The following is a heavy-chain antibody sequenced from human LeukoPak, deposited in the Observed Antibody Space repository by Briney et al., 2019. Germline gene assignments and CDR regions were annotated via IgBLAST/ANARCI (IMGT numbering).Heavy chain of an antibody. Sequence: PGGSLRLSCAASGFTFSSYAMSWVRQAPGKGLEWVSAISGSGGSTYNADSVKGRFTISRDNSKNTLYLQMNSLRAEDTAVYYCAKDTIWRGSSSWSNYYGMDVWGQGTTVTVSS. CDR2: ISGSGGST. CDR1: GFTFSSYA. CDR3: AKDTIWRGSSSWSNYYGMDV. V-gene: IGHV3-23*01. D-gene: IGHD6-13*01. J-gene: IGHJ6*02.